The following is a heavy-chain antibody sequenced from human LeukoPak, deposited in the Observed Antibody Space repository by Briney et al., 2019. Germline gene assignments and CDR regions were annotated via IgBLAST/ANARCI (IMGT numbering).Heavy chain of an antibody. D-gene: IGHD6-19*01. CDR2: TRYDGSNK. J-gene: IGHJ4*02. Sequence: PGGSLRLSCTASGFTFSNYGMHWVRQAPGKGLEWVAFTRYDGSNKQYADSVKGRFTISRDNSKNTLYLQMDSLRAEDTAVYYCARWEKWYWYSSINYYFDYWGQGTLVTVSS. V-gene: IGHV3-30*02. CDR3: ARWEKWYWYSSINYYFDY. CDR1: GFTFSNYG.